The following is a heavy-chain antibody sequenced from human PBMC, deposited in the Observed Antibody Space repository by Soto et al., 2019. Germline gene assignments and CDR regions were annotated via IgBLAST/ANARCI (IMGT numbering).Heavy chain of an antibody. J-gene: IGHJ4*02. V-gene: IGHV3-33*01. Sequence: QVQLVESGGGVVQPGRSLRLSCAASGFTFSSYGMHWVRQAPGKGLEWVAVIWYDGSNKYYADSVKGRFTISRENSKNTLYLQMNSLRAEDTAVYYCARDHSIAQQWLVLDYWGQGTLVTVSS. CDR2: IWYDGSNK. CDR3: ARDHSIAQQWLVLDY. D-gene: IGHD6-19*01. CDR1: GFTFSSYG.